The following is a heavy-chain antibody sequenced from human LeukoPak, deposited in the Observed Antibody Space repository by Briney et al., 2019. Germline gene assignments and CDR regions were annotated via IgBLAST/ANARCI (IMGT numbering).Heavy chain of an antibody. CDR1: GGSISSSSYY. CDR2: IYYSGST. D-gene: IGHD1-26*01. CDR3: VRDLYSGNYYLDY. V-gene: IGHV4-39*07. Sequence: SETLSLTCSVSGGSISSSSYYWGWIRQPPGKGLEWIGSIYYSGSTYYNPSLKSRVTISVDTSKNQFSLKLSSVTAADTALYYCVRDLYSGNYYLDYWGQGTLVTVSS. J-gene: IGHJ4*02.